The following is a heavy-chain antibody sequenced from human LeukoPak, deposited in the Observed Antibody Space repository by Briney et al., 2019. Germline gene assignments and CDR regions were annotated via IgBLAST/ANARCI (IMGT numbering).Heavy chain of an antibody. D-gene: IGHD2-15*01. CDR2: IKQDGSEK. J-gene: IGHJ6*03. CDR1: GVTFNRYW. V-gene: IGHV3-7*01. Sequence: PGGSLRLSCTASGVTFNRYWMTWVRQAPGKGLEWVANIKQDGSEKYYVDSVKRRFTIYRDNAKNSLSLQMNSLRAEDTAVYYCAREGGYCSGGTCSPYYYMDVWGKGTTVTVSS. CDR3: AREGGYCSGGTCSPYYYMDV.